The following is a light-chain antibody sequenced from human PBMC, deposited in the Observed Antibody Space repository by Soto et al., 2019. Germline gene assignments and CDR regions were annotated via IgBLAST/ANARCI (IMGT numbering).Light chain of an antibody. CDR3: QHYNSYSEA. CDR2: AAS. CDR1: QSIKKS. V-gene: IGKV1-39*01. Sequence: DVQMTQSPSSLSASVGDRVTITCRASQSIKKSLNWYQQKPGKAPKLLIFAASNLQSGVPSRFSGSGSGTDFTLTISSLQAEDFATYYCQHYNSYSEAFGQGTKVDIK. J-gene: IGKJ1*01.